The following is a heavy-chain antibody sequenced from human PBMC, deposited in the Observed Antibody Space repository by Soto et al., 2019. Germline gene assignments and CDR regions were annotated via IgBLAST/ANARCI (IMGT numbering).Heavy chain of an antibody. CDR2: IYYSGST. D-gene: IGHD2-2*02. Sequence: PSETLALSCPVSGGSMRSSSYYWGWIRQPPGKGLEWIGSIYYSGSTYYNPSLKSRVTISVDTSKNQFSLKLSSVTAADTAVYYCARLWGYCSSTSCYTDYYYGVDVWGQGTTVTVPS. J-gene: IGHJ6*02. CDR3: ARLWGYCSSTSCYTDYYYGVDV. V-gene: IGHV4-39*01. CDR1: GGSMRSSSYY.